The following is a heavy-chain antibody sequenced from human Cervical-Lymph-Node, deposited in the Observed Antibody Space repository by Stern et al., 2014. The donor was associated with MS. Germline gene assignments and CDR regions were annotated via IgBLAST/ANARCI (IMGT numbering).Heavy chain of an antibody. D-gene: IGHD3-10*01. CDR3: AHRHYYYDSGSYSNYGMEV. Sequence: SGPTLVKPTQTLTLTCTFSGFSLSNAGESVGWIRQPPGNALEXLAILYWDDDTRYSPSLKSRLTITKDTSKNQVVLTMTNMDPVDTATYYCAHRHYYYDSGSYSNYGMEVWGQGNTVTVSS. J-gene: IGHJ6*02. CDR2: LYWDDDT. CDR1: GFSLSNAGES. V-gene: IGHV2-5*02.